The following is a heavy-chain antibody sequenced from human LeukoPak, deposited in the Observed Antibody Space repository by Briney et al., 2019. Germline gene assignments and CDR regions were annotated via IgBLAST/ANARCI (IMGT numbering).Heavy chain of an antibody. Sequence: GGSLRLSCAASGFTFSSYAMSWVRQGPGKGLEWVSAISGSGGSTYYADSVKGRFTISRDNANNTLYLQMNSLRAEDTAVYYCAKDSRYSSGWKYYLDYWGQGTVVTVSS. D-gene: IGHD6-19*01. CDR3: AKDSRYSSGWKYYLDY. CDR2: ISGSGGST. CDR1: GFTFSSYA. V-gene: IGHV3-23*01. J-gene: IGHJ4*02.